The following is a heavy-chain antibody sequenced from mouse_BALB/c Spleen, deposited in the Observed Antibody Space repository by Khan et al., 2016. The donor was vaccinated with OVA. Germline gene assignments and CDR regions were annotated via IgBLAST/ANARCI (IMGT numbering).Heavy chain of an antibody. CDR3: ARGNYYGYYFDY. D-gene: IGHD1-1*01. V-gene: IGHV3-2*02. Sequence: EVQLVETGPGLVKPSQSLSLTCTVTGYSITSGYAWNWIRQFPGNKLEWMGYISYSGVTSYTPSLKSRISIIRDTSKNQFFLQLNSVTTEDTATYYCARGNYYGYYFDYWGQGTTLTVSS. CDR1: GYSITSGYA. CDR2: ISYSGVT. J-gene: IGHJ2*01.